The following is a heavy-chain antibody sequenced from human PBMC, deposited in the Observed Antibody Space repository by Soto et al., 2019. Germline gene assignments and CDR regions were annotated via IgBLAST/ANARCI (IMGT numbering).Heavy chain of an antibody. V-gene: IGHV3-23*01. D-gene: IGHD3-22*01. CDR2: ISGSGGST. CDR3: AKDGVYYPNYYYYGMDV. CDR1: GFTFSSYA. Sequence: EVQLLESGGGLVQPGGSLRLSCAASGFTFSSYAMSWVRQAPGKGLEWVSAISGSGGSTYYADSVKGRFTISRDNSKNTLYLQMNSLRAEDTAVYYCAKDGVYYPNYYYYGMDVWGQGTTVTVSS. J-gene: IGHJ6*02.